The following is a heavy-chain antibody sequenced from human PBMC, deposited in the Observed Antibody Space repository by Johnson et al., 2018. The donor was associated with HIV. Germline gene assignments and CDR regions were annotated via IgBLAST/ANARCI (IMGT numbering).Heavy chain of an antibody. CDR3: ARTSCSGASCLGYDPFDV. CDR1: GFTVSNYW. J-gene: IGHJ3*01. CDR2: INGDGSRS. V-gene: IGHV3-74*02. Sequence: VQLVESGGGLVQPGGSLRLSCAASGFTVSNYWMQWVRQAPGKGLVWVSRINGDGSRSTYADSVKGRFTIARDNAKNTLYLEMKSLRSEDTAVYYCARTSCSGASCLGYDPFDVWGQGTMVTVSS. D-gene: IGHD2-15*01.